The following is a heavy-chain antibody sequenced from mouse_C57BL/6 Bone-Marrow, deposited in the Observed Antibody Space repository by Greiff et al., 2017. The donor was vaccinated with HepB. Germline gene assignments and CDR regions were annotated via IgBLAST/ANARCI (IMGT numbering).Heavy chain of an antibody. CDR2: IYPGNSDT. J-gene: IGHJ1*03. V-gene: IGHV1-5*01. CDR1: GYTFTSYW. CDR3: TRDSCLYWYVDV. Sequence: EVQLQQSGTVLARPGASVTMSCKTSGYTFTSYWMHWVNQRPGQGLAWIGAIYPGNSDTSYNQKFKGKAKLTAVTSASPAYMELSSLTNEDSAVYYCTRDSCLYWYVDVWGRGTTVTVSS.